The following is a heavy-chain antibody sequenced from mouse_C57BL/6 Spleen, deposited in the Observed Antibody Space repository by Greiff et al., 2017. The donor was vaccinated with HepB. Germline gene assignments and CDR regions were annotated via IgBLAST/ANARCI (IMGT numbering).Heavy chain of an antibody. V-gene: IGHV7-1*01. CDR2: SRNKANDYTT. D-gene: IGHD3-2*02. CDR1: GFTFSDFY. J-gene: IGHJ3*01. Sequence: EVKVVESGGGLVQSGRSLRLSCATSGFTFSDFYMEWVRQAPGKGLEWIAASRNKANDYTTEYSASVKGRFIVSRDTSQSILYLQMNALRAEDTAIYYCARGSSGYRFAYWGQGTLVTVSA. CDR3: ARGSSGYRFAY.